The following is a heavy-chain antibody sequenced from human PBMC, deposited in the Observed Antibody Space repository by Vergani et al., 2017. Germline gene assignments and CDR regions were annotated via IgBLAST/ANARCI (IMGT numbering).Heavy chain of an antibody. J-gene: IGHJ6*03. D-gene: IGHD4-11*01. V-gene: IGHV4-59*01. CDR1: GGSISSYY. CDR3: AGNTYSNYYYYYYYMDV. CDR2: IYYSGST. Sequence: QVQLQESGPGLVKPPETLSLTCTVSGGSISSYYWSWIRQPPGKGLEWIGYIYYSGSTNYNPSLKSRVTISVDTSKNQFSLKLSSVTAADTAVYYCAGNTYSNYYYYYYYMDVWGKGTTVTVSS.